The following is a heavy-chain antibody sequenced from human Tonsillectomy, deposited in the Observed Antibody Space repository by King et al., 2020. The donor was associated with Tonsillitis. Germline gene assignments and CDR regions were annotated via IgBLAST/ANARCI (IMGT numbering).Heavy chain of an antibody. D-gene: IGHD2-8*01. CDR3: ARQARGVYAVSHYYYFPMDV. V-gene: IGHV1-18*04. CDR2: ISAYNGNT. Sequence: QFQLVQSGAEVKKPGASVKVSCKASGYTFTNYGISWVRQAPGQGLEWMGWISAYNGNTEYAQKVQDRVTMTTDTSTSTAYMELRSLRSDDTAVYYCARQARGVYAVSHYYYFPMDVWGQGTTXTVSS. CDR1: GYTFTNYG. J-gene: IGHJ6*02.